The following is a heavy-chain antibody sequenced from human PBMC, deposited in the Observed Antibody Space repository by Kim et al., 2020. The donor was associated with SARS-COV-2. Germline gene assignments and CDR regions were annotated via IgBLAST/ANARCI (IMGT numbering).Heavy chain of an antibody. CDR3: ARDSEVVPDDTLYNWFDS. Sequence: ASVKVSCKASGYTFSRYAMNWVRQAPGQGLEWMGWINTNSGNPTYGQGFTGRFVFSLDTSVSTAYLQINSLKAEDTAIYYCARDSEVVPDDTLYNWFDSWGQGTLVTVSS. CDR2: INTNSGNP. D-gene: IGHD2-2*01. J-gene: IGHJ5*01. CDR1: GYTFSRYA. V-gene: IGHV7-4-1*02.